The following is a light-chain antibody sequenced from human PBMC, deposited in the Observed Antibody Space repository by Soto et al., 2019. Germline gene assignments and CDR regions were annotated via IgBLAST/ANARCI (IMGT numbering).Light chain of an antibody. CDR3: QQYSRSPRT. Sequence: EIVLTQSPGTLSLSPGERATLSCRASQSVRSDYLAWYQQKPGQAPRLHIYGASTRATGIPDRFTGSGSGTDFTLTISRLEPEDFAVYYCQQYSRSPRTFGQGTKVDI. V-gene: IGKV3-20*01. CDR2: GAS. J-gene: IGKJ1*01. CDR1: QSVRSDY.